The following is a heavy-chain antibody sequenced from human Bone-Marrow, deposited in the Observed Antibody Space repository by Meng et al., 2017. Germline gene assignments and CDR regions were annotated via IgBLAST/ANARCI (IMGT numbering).Heavy chain of an antibody. D-gene: IGHD4-17*01. CDR2: IWYDGSNK. CDR3: ARDYGDYGFHDAFDI. J-gene: IGHJ3*02. CDR1: GFTFSSYA. Sequence: GESLKISCAASGFTFSSYAMHWVRQAPGKGLEWVAVIWYDGSNKYYADSVKGRFTISRDNSKNTLYLQMNSLRAEDTAVYYCARDYGDYGFHDAFDIWGQGTMVTVSS. V-gene: IGHV3-30*07.